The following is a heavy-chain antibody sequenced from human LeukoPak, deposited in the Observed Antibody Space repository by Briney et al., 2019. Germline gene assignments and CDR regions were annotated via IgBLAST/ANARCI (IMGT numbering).Heavy chain of an antibody. Sequence: ASVKVSCKASGYSFTSYGFSWVRQAPGQGLEWMGWINIHNGYTIYGQKIQGRVTMTADKSTNTAHMDLRSLRSDDTAVYYCAREAPQSNWRGDYFDYWGQGTQVTVSS. J-gene: IGHJ4*02. CDR3: AREAPQSNWRGDYFDY. V-gene: IGHV1-18*01. CDR1: GYSFTSYG. D-gene: IGHD1-1*01. CDR2: INIHNGYT.